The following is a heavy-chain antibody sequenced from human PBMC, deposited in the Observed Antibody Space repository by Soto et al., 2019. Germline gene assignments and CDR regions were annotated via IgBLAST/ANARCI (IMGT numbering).Heavy chain of an antibody. V-gene: IGHV4-34*01. J-gene: IGHJ5*02. CDR3: ARGRLLWFGELLNNWFDP. Sequence: SETLSLTCAVYGGSFSGYYWSWIRQPPGKGLEWIGEINHSGSTNYNPSLKSRVTISVDTSKNQFSLKLSSVTAADTAVYYCARGRLLWFGELLNNWFDPWGQGTLVTVSS. D-gene: IGHD3-10*01. CDR2: INHSGST. CDR1: GGSFSGYY.